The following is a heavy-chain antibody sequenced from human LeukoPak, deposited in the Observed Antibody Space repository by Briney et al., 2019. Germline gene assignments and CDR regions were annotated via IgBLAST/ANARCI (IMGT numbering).Heavy chain of an antibody. J-gene: IGHJ4*02. Sequence: SETLSLTCTVSGGSISSGSYYWSWIRQPAGKGLEWIGRIYTSGSTNYNPSLKSRVTISVDTSKNQSSLKLSSVTAADTAVYYCARSSRDYYDSSGYSFDYWGQGTLVTVSS. CDR2: IYTSGST. CDR1: GGSISSGSYY. CDR3: ARSSRDYYDSSGYSFDY. V-gene: IGHV4-61*02. D-gene: IGHD3-22*01.